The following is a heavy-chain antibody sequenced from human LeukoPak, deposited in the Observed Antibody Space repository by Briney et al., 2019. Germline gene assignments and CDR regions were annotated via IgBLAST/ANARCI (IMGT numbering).Heavy chain of an antibody. CDR3: ARDPGCSSTSCYYYYMDV. J-gene: IGHJ6*03. V-gene: IGHV3-74*01. D-gene: IGHD2-2*01. CDR2: INSDGSST. CDR1: GFTFSSYW. Sequence: GGSLRLSCAASGFTFSSYWMHWVRQAPGKGLVWVSRINSDGSSTSYADSVKGRFTISRDNAKNTLYLQMNSLRAEDTAAYYCARDPGCSSTSCYYYYMDVWGKGTTVTVSS.